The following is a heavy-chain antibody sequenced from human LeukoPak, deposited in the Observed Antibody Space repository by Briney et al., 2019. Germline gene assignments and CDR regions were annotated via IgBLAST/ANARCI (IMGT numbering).Heavy chain of an antibody. CDR2: IRSKADGGTA. J-gene: IGHJ4*02. CDR3: TTGATGFCSSTSCYLIDH. CDR1: GFTFSSYA. Sequence: PGGSLRLSCAASGFTFSSYAMTWVRQAPGKGLEWVARIRSKADGGTADYPAPVKGRFTISRDDSKNTLHLQMNSLKAEDTAVYYCTTGATGFCSSTSCYLIDHWGQGTLVTVSS. V-gene: IGHV3-15*01. D-gene: IGHD2-2*01.